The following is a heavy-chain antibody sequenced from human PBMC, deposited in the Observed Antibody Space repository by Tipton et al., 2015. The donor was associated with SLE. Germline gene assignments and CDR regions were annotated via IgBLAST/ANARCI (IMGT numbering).Heavy chain of an antibody. D-gene: IGHD5-18*01. CDR2: INHSGST. CDR3: AGHRGYSYGRYFDY. V-gene: IGHV4-34*01. Sequence: TLSLTCAVYGGSFSGYYWSWIRQPPGKGLEWIGEINHSGSTNYNPSLKRRVNISVDTSKNQFSLKLSSVTAADTAVYYCAGHRGYSYGRYFDYWGQGTLVTASS. CDR1: GGSFSGYY. J-gene: IGHJ4*02.